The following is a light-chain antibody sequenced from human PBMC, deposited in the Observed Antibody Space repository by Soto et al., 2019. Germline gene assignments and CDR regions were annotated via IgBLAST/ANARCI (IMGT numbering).Light chain of an antibody. V-gene: IGLV2-14*03. J-gene: IGLJ2*01. CDR2: DVS. Sequence: HSALTQPASVSGSPGQSITISCTGTSSDVGGYNYVSWYQQHPGKAPKLMIYDVSNRPSGVSNRFSGSKSGNTASLTISGLQAEDEGDYYCSSYTGSIALVFGGGTKLTVL. CDR1: SSDVGGYNY. CDR3: SSYTGSIALV.